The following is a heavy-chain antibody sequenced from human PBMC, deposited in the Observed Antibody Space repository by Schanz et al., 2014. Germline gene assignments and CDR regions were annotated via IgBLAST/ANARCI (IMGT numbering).Heavy chain of an antibody. CDR1: GFTVSSNY. CDR2: TYSGGST. V-gene: IGHV3-66*01. CDR3: ARDGAELYYFDD. Sequence: EVQLVESGGGLVQPGGSLRLSCAASGFTVSSNYMSWVRQAPGKGLEWVSITYSGGSTYYADSVKGRFTISRDNAKNSLYLQMNGLRAEDTAVFYCARDGAELYYFDDWGQGILVPVSA. D-gene: IGHD1-1*01. J-gene: IGHJ4*02.